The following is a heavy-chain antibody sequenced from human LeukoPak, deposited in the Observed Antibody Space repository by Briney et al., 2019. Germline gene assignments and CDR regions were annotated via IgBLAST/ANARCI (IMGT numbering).Heavy chain of an antibody. V-gene: IGHV1-69*04. D-gene: IGHD4-17*01. CDR2: IIPLIDIT. Sequence: SVKVSCKASGSSYSSFAISWVRQAPGQGLDWMGRIIPLIDITNYAQKFQGRVTITADKSTSTAYMELSSLRSEDTAVYYCARVPGPHYRDSNIIDYWGQGTLVTVSS. CDR3: ARVPGPHYRDSNIIDY. J-gene: IGHJ4*02. CDR1: GSSYSSFA.